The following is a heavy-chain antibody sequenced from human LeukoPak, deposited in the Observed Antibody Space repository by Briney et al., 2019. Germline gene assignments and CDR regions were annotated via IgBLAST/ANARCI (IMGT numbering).Heavy chain of an antibody. J-gene: IGHJ4*02. CDR2: IWSDGTNQ. D-gene: IGHD4-11*01. Sequence: GGSLRLSCEASGFTFKDYGMHWVRQAPGEGLEWVAVIWSDGTNQYYGDSVKGRFIIYRDDSHNTVYLQMNSLRVEDTAVYYCAKDAQRGFDYSNSLEYWGQGSLVTVSS. CDR3: AKDAQRGFDYSNSLEY. CDR1: GFTFKDYG. V-gene: IGHV3-33*06.